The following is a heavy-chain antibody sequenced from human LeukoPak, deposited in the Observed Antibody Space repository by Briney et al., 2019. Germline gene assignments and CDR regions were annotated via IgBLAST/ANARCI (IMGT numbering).Heavy chain of an antibody. J-gene: IGHJ4*02. CDR2: ISDSGSSM. Sequence: GGSLRLACAASGFNFGAYYMTWIRQAPGKGLEWVSHISDSGSSMHYADSVKGRFSISRDNAKESLYLQMNSLRAEDTAVYYCARDLYRVRIMPLYYFDIWGQGTLVTVSS. CDR3: ARDLYRVRIMPLYYFDI. V-gene: IGHV3-11*01. CDR1: GFNFGAYY. D-gene: IGHD2-8*01.